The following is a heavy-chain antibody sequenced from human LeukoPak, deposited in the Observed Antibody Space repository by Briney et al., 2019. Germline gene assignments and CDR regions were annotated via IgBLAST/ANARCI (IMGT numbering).Heavy chain of an antibody. CDR3: AKDSVDTELRGDY. V-gene: IGHV3-23*01. Sequence: GGSLRLSCAASGFTFSSYAMSWVRQAPGRGLEWASAISGSGGSTYYADSVKGRFTISRDNSKNTLYLQMNSLRAEDTAVYYCAKDSVDTELRGDYWGQGTLVTVSS. D-gene: IGHD5-18*01. CDR1: GFTFSSYA. J-gene: IGHJ4*02. CDR2: ISGSGGST.